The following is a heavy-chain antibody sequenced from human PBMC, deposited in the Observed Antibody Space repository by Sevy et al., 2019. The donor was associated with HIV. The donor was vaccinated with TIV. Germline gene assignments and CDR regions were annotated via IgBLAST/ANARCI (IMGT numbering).Heavy chain of an antibody. J-gene: IGHJ4*02. CDR2: LSFGCGEI. CDR1: GFTFSKYS. Sequence: GSLRLSCAASGFTFSKYSMSWVRQPPGKGLEWVSTLSFGCGEINYADSVKGRFTISRDSSKSSVYLQMNNLRPEDTAVYYCAREGCTKPHDYWGQGTLVTVSS. V-gene: IGHV3-23*01. CDR3: AREGCTKPHDY. D-gene: IGHD2-8*01.